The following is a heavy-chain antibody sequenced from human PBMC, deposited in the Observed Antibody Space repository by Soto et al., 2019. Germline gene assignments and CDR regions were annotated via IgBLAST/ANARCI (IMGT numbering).Heavy chain of an antibody. CDR2: IYPGDSET. D-gene: IGHD5-18*01. CDR3: ARPGAPTDTVVYDF. Sequence: GESLKISCKASGYSFANYWIGWVCQKPGKGLEWMGVIYPGDSETTYSPSFEGQVIISVDRSRGTAFLEWSRLKASDTAMYYCARPGAPTDTVVYDFWGQGAQVTIS. CDR1: GYSFANYW. V-gene: IGHV5-51*01. J-gene: IGHJ4*02.